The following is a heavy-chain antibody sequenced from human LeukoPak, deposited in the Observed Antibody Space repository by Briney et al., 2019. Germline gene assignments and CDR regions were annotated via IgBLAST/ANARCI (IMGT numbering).Heavy chain of an antibody. V-gene: IGHV4-4*02. CDR3: SRENGAFSPFGY. CDR1: GGSISNTNW. Sequence: SEPLSLTCGVSGGSISNTNWWSWVRQPPGQGLEWIGETSLTGLTHYNPSLESRVTVSLDKSKNQLSLKLTSVTAADTAVYYCSRENGAFSPFGYWGQGTLVRVSS. J-gene: IGHJ4*01. D-gene: IGHD2-8*01. CDR2: TSLTGLT.